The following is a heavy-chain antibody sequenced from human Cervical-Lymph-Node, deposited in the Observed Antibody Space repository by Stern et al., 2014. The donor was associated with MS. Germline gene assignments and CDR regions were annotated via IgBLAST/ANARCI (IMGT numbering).Heavy chain of an antibody. CDR2: ISTSGGSN. D-gene: IGHD5-12*01. Sequence: VQLVESGAEVKKPGASVKVSCRASGYTFTNHYMHWVRQAPGQGLEWMGVISTSGGSNSSTQQFQGRVTMTRDTSTGTVYMELSSLISEDTAVDYCARGDIVATIGFDYWGQGTLVTVSS. CDR1: GYTFTNHY. V-gene: IGHV1-46*01. J-gene: IGHJ4*02. CDR3: ARGDIVATIGFDY.